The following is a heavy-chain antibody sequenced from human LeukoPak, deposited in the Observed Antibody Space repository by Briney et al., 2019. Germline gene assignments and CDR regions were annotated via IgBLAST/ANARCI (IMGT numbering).Heavy chain of an antibody. CDR3: AREGDEGSSWFDP. V-gene: IGHV1-46*01. D-gene: IGHD2-15*01. CDR1: GYTFTNYY. CDR2: INPSGGST. J-gene: IGHJ5*02. Sequence: ASVRVSCKASGYTFTNYYLHWVRQAPGQGLEWMGIINPSGGSTSYAQKFQGRVTMTRDMSTSTVYMELSSLRSEDTAVYYCAREGDEGSSWFDPWGQGTLVTVSS.